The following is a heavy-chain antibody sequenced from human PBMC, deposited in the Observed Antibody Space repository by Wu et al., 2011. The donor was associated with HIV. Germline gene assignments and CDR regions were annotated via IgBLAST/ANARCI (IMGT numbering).Heavy chain of an antibody. Sequence: RLSCVALDSLQRPLHDLDPPGVQEGLEWISYISTSVSTVYYSDSVKGRFTISRDNGKNSLYLQMNSLRAEDTAVYYCARDLGGSGAFNIWGQGTVVTVSS. CDR1: DSLQRPL. D-gene: IGHD3-16*01. J-gene: IGHJ3*02. CDR3: ARDLGGSGAFNI. V-gene: IGHV3-11*04. CDR2: ISTSVSTV.